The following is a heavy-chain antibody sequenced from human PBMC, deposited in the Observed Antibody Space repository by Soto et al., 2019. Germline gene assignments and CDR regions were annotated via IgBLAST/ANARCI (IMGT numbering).Heavy chain of an antibody. V-gene: IGHV3-9*01. CDR1: GFTFDDYA. D-gene: IGHD3-9*01. J-gene: IGHJ6*02. CDR2: ISWNSASM. Sequence: PGGSLRLSCAASGFTFDDYAMHWVRQAPGKGLEWVSGISWNSASMDYADSVKDRFSISRDNAENSLYLQMSSLRAEDTAVYYCARDSGLRYFDWFGNLYGMDVWGQGTTVTVSS. CDR3: ARDSGLRYFDWFGNLYGMDV.